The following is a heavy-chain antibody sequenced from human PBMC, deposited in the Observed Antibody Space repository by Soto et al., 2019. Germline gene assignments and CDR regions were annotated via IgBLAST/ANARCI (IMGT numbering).Heavy chain of an antibody. D-gene: IGHD6-13*01. CDR1: SLTVIRYH. CDR2: IGTAGDT. CDR3: ARGEEQLVGFPATSYYYYGMDV. Sequence: GSLTLSLAPSSLTVIRYHILWVRHATGKGLWWGSAIGTAGDTYYRGSVKGRFTISRENAKNSLYLQMNSLRAEDPAVYYCARGEEQLVGFPATSYYYYGMDVWGQGTTVTVSS. V-gene: IGHV3-13*01. J-gene: IGHJ6*02.